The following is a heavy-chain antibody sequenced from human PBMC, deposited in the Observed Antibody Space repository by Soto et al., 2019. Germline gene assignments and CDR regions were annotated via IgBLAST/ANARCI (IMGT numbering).Heavy chain of an antibody. D-gene: IGHD6-6*01. CDR2: IYHSGST. CDR3: ARGLAARPGYYYYYYGMDV. V-gene: IGHV4-4*02. Sequence: SSETLSLTCAVSGGSISSSNWWSWVRQPPGKGLEWIGEIYHSGSTNYNPSLKSRVTISVDKSKNQFSLKLSSVTAADTAVYYCARGLAARPGYYYYYYGMDVWGQGTTVTVSS. J-gene: IGHJ6*02. CDR1: GGSISSSNW.